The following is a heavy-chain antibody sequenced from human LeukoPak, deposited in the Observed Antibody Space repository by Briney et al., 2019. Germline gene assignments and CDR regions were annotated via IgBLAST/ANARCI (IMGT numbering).Heavy chain of an antibody. CDR2: ISNNGGST. D-gene: IGHD1-14*01. J-gene: IGHJ4*02. CDR3: VKDLDNQYSQTLFDS. V-gene: IGHV3-64D*06. Sequence: GGSLRLSCSASGFTFSRYAMHWVRQAPGKGLESVSAISNNGGSTYYADSVKGRFTISRDNSKNTLYLQMSSLRTEDTAVYSCVKDLDNQYSQTLFDSWGQGTLVTVSS. CDR1: GFTFSRYA.